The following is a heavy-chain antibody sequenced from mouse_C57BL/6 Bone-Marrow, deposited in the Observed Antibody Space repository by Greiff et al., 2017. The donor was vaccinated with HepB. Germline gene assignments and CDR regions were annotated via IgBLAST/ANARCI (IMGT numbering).Heavy chain of an antibody. D-gene: IGHD2-3*01. CDR3: TLYDPLAY. CDR2: IDTENGDT. V-gene: IGHV14-4*01. Sequence: VQLQQSGAELVRPGASVKLSCTASGFNIKDDYMHWVKQRPEQGLEWIGWIDTENGDTEYASKFQGKATITADTSSNTAYLQLSSLTSEDTAVYYCTLYDPLAYWGQGTLVTVSA. J-gene: IGHJ3*01. CDR1: GFNIKDDY.